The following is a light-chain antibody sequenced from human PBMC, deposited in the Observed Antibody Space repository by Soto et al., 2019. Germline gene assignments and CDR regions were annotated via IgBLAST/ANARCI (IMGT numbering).Light chain of an antibody. V-gene: IGKV3-20*01. J-gene: IGKJ5*01. Sequence: EIVLTQSPAILSVSPGEIATLSCSASQSISRSLAWYQQKPGQAPRLLIYGASIRATGIPDRFSGSGSGTDFTLTISRLEPADFAVYYCQQYGTSPITFGQGTRLEIK. CDR3: QQYGTSPIT. CDR1: QSISRS. CDR2: GAS.